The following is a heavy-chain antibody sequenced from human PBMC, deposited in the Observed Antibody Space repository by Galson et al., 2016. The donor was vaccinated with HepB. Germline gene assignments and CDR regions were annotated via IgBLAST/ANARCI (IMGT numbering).Heavy chain of an antibody. J-gene: IGHJ3*02. V-gene: IGHV3-30-3*01. CDR2: ISYDGNNK. D-gene: IGHD5-24*01. CDR1: GFTFSTYA. Sequence: SLRLSCAASGFTFSTYAMHWVRQAPGKGLEWVTFISYDGNNKYYSDSVKGRFTISRDNSKNTVYLQMNSLRPDDTAVYYCAKEMATLTDPFDIWGQGTTVTVSS. CDR3: AKEMATLTDPFDI.